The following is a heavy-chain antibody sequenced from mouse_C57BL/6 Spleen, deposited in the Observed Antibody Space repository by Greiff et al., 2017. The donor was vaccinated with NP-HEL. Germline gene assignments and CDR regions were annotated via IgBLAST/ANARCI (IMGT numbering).Heavy chain of an antibody. D-gene: IGHD1-1*01. Sequence: EVKLMESGGGLVKPGGSLKLSCAASGFTFSSYAMSWVRQTPEKRLEWVATISGGGSYTYYPDNVQGRFTISRDNAQNNLYLQMSHLKTEDTAIYYCARRDYGSSYYFDYWGQGTTLTVSS. CDR3: ARRDYGSSYYFDY. CDR2: ISGGGSYT. CDR1: GFTFSSYA. J-gene: IGHJ2*01. V-gene: IGHV5-4*03.